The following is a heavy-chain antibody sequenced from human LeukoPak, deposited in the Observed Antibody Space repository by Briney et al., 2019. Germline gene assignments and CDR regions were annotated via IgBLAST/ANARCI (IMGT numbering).Heavy chain of an antibody. CDR1: GFTFSGSA. J-gene: IGHJ4*02. Sequence: PGGSLRLSCAASGFTFSGSAVHWVRQASGKGLEWVGRIRSKANSYATAYAASVKGRFTISRDDSKNTAYLQMNSLKTEDTAVYYCTRLPGDCSGGSCYSNYFDYWGQGTLVTVSS. CDR3: TRLPGDCSGGSCYSNYFDY. V-gene: IGHV3-73*01. CDR2: IRSKANSYAT. D-gene: IGHD2-15*01.